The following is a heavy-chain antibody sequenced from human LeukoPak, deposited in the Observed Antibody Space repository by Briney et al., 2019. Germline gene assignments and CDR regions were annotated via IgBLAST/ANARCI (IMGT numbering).Heavy chain of an antibody. CDR3: ARAMSIAARLQTIFDY. Sequence: SETLSLTCTVSGGSISSYCWSWIRQPAGKGLEWIGRIYTSGSTNYNPSLKSRVTMSVDTSKNQFSLKLNSVTAADTAVYYCARAMSIAARLQTIFDYWGQGTLVTVSS. CDR1: GGSISSYC. V-gene: IGHV4-4*07. D-gene: IGHD6-6*01. J-gene: IGHJ4*02. CDR2: IYTSGST.